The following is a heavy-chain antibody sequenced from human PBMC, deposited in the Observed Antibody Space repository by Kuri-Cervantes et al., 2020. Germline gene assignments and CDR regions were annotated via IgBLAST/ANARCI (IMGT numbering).Heavy chain of an antibody. CDR1: GYTFTGYY. Sequence: ASVKVSCKASGYTFTGYYMHWVRQAPGQGLEWMGWINPNSGGTNYAQKFQGRVTMTRDTSISTAYMELSRLRSDDTAVYYCVAGVVGEINWFDPWGQGTLVTVSS. V-gene: IGHV1-2*02. CDR3: VAGVVGEINWFDP. CDR2: INPNSGGT. J-gene: IGHJ5*02. D-gene: IGHD1-26*01.